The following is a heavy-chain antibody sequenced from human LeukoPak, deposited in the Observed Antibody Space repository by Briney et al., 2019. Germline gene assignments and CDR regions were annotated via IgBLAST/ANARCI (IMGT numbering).Heavy chain of an antibody. CDR3: ARVRLRRIVGATNWFDP. CDR2: IYYSGST. Sequence: PSETLSLTCTVSGGSISSSSYYWGWIRQPPGKGLEWIGSIYYSGSTYYNPSLKSRVTISVDTSKNQFSLKLSSVTAADTAVYYCARVRLRRIVGATNWFDPWGQGTLVTVSS. V-gene: IGHV4-39*07. CDR1: GGSISSSSYY. J-gene: IGHJ5*02. D-gene: IGHD1-26*01.